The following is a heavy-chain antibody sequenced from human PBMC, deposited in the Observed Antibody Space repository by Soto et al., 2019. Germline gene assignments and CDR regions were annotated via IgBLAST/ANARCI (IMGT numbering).Heavy chain of an antibody. Sequence: QVQLVQSGAEVKKLGASVKVSCKASGYTFTAYYIHWVRQAPGQGLEWVGWINPNSGDTNYAQRFQGWVTMTGDTSFSTAYMDLTTVRSDDTAVYYWARGGYTYGYGLDYWGQGTLVTVSS. CDR1: GYTFTAYY. J-gene: IGHJ4*02. D-gene: IGHD5-18*01. CDR2: INPNSGDT. V-gene: IGHV1-2*04. CDR3: ARGGYTYGYGLDY.